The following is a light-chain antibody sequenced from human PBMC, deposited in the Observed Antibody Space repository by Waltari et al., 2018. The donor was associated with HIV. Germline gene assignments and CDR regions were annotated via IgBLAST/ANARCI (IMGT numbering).Light chain of an antibody. V-gene: IGLV2-23*01. CDR2: EGS. Sequence: QSALTQPASVSGSPGQSINISCTGSSSDVGSYNLVSWYQQHPGKAPKLMIYEGSKRPSGVSNRFSGSKSGNTASLTISGLQAEDEADYFCCSYAGSSTSVFGGGTKVTVV. CDR1: SSDVGSYNL. J-gene: IGLJ2*01. CDR3: CSYAGSSTSV.